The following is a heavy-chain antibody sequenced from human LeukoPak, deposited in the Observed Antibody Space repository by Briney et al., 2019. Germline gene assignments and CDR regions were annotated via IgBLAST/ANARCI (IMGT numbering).Heavy chain of an antibody. D-gene: IGHD5-12*01. CDR2: INPNSGGT. CDR1: GYTFTAYC. V-gene: IGHV1-2*06. CDR3: AREWLRNNWCDP. Sequence: GASVKVSCKASGYTFTAYCLHWVRQAPGQGLEWMGRINPNSGGTNYAQKFQGRVTMTRDTSISTAYMELNSLRSDDTAVYYCAREWLRNNWCDPWGQGTLVTVSS. J-gene: IGHJ5*02.